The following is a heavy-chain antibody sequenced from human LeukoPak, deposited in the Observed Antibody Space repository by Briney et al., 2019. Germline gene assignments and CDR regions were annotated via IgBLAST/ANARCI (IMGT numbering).Heavy chain of an antibody. CDR3: ARHGGYVALAFDI. Sequence: SETLSLTCTVSGGSISRSRDYWGWIRQPPGKGLEWIGSIYYSGSTYYNPSLKSRVTISVDTSKNQFSLKLSSVTAADTAVYYCARHGGYVALAFDIWGQGTMVTVSS. CDR2: IYYSGST. V-gene: IGHV4-39*01. CDR1: GGSISRSRDY. J-gene: IGHJ3*02. D-gene: IGHD3-16*01.